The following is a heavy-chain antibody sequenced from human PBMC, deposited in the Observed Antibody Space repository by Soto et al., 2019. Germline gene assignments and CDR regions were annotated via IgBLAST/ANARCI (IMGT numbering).Heavy chain of an antibody. J-gene: IGHJ5*02. Sequence: XTLSLPCTVSGGALSSGTYDWSWIRQPPGKGLEWIGHIYFTGRTNYNPSLKSRVTMSLDTYRNQFSLKMSSVTASDTAVYYCTRGPPRVQWFDPWGLGTLGTVSS. V-gene: IGHV4-61*01. CDR3: TRGPPRVQWFDP. CDR2: IYFTGRT. CDR1: GGALSSGTYD. D-gene: IGHD1-1*01.